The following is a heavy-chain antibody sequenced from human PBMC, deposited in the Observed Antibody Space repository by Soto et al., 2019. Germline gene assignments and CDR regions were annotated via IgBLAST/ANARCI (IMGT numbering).Heavy chain of an antibody. V-gene: IGHV1-2*02. CDR3: ARQGSGSEYPQYFYYGMDV. CDR2: INPNRGVA. D-gene: IGHD5-12*01. J-gene: IGHJ6*02. Sequence: VELVQSGAEVEKPGAAVRISCKTSGYTFTAYYIHWVRQAPGQGLEWMGWINPNRGVANYAQNFQGRVTMTRDTSISTVYMELTKMRSEDTTIYYCARQGSGSEYPQYFYYGMDVWGQGTTAAASS. CDR1: GYTFTAYY.